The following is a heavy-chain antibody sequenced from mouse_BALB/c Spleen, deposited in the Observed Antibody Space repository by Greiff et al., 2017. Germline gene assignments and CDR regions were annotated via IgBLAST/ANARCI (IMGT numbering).Heavy chain of an antibody. D-gene: IGHD1-1*01. CDR1: GFSLTSYD. CDR3: VRVFYGSSYGYAMDY. V-gene: IGHV2-9-2*01. J-gene: IGHJ4*01. CDR2: IWTGGGT. Sequence: VQLKESGPGLVAPSQSLSITCTVSGFSLTSYDISWIRQPPGKGLEWLGVIWTGGGTNYNSAFMSRLSISKDNSKSQVFLKMNSLQTDDTAIYYCVRVFYGSSYGYAMDYWGQGTSVTVSS.